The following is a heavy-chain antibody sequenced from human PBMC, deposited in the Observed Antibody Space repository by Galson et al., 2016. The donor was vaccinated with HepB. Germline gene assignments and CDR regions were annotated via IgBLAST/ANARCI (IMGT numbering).Heavy chain of an antibody. CDR3: ATSDGSGTYSYYYHYYYMDV. D-gene: IGHD3-10*01. V-gene: IGHV3-23*01. CDR1: GFSFSNSG. J-gene: IGHJ6*02. Sequence: LRLSCAASGFSFSNSGMSWVRQAPGRGLEWVSSISGGGVSTYYADSVKGRFTISRDNSKNTLYLQMNSLRTEDTAVYYCATSDGSGTYSYYYHYYYMDVWGQGALVTVSS. CDR2: ISGGGVST.